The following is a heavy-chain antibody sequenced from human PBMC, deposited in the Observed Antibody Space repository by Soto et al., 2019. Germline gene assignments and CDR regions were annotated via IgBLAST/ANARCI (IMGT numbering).Heavy chain of an antibody. CDR3: ARGPLMVYAGDMDV. D-gene: IGHD2-8*01. V-gene: IGHV1-8*01. CDR2: MNPNSGNT. CDR1: GYTFTSYD. Sequence: GASVKVSCKASGYTFTSYDINWVRQATGQGLEWMGWMNPNSGNTGYAQKFQGRVTMTRNTSISTAYMELSSLRSEDTAVYYCARGPLMVYAGDMDVWGKGTTVTVSS. J-gene: IGHJ6*03.